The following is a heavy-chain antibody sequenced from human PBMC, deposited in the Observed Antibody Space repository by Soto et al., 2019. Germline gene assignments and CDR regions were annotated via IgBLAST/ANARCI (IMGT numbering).Heavy chain of an antibody. CDR3: ARLQNGLDPDHYYPYMDV. V-gene: IGHV4-59*08. CDR1: GGSISSYY. J-gene: IGHJ6*03. Sequence: PSETLSLTCTVSGGSISSYYWSWIRQPPGKGLEWIGYIYYSGSTNYNPSLKSRVTISVDTSKNQFSLKLSSVTAADTAVYYCARLQNGLDPDHYYPYMDVWGKGTTVTVSS. CDR2: IYYSGST. D-gene: IGHD1-1*01.